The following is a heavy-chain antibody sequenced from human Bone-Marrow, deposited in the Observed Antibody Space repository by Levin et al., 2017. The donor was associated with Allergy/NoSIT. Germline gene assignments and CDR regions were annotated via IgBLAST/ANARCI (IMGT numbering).Heavy chain of an antibody. CDR2: AFYSGAT. V-gene: IGHV4-39*01. CDR3: ARLPYSYYDVSDFA. CDR1: GGSITSSHYY. Sequence: PSETLSLTCTVSGGSITSSHYYWGWIRQPPGKGLEWIGSAFYSGATYYDPSLENRVTISVDTPKNQFSLKVNSVTAADTAMYYCARLPYSYYDVSDFAWGQGTLVTVSS. J-gene: IGHJ5*02. D-gene: IGHD3-16*01.